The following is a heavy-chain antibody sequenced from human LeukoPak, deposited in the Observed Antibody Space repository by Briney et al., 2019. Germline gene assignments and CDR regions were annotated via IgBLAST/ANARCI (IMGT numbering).Heavy chain of an antibody. CDR3: AKVLDYCDGGTCYNSGMDS. J-gene: IGHJ4*02. V-gene: IGHV3-64D*08. D-gene: IGHD2-15*01. CDR2: ISSDGVYT. Sequence: GGSLRLSCLASGFTFNLYSMHWVRQAPGKGLEFASVISSDGVYTYYAYSVKGRFTISRDNSKNTVYLQMSSLGADDTAVYYCAKVLDYCDGGTCYNSGMDSWGQGTLVTVSS. CDR1: GFTFNLYS.